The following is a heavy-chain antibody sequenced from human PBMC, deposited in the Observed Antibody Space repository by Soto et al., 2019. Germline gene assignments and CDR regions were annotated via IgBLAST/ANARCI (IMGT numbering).Heavy chain of an antibody. V-gene: IGHV3-21*01. D-gene: IGHD3-22*01. CDR2: ISSSSSYI. CDR1: GFTFSSYS. CDR3: ARLDYYDSSGYYQGNYFDY. J-gene: IGHJ4*02. Sequence: EVQLVESGGGLVKPGGSLRLSCAASGFTFSSYSMNWVRQAPGKGLEWVSSISSSSSYIYYADSVKGRFTISRDNAKNSLYLQMNSLRAEDTAVYYCARLDYYDSSGYYQGNYFDYWGQGTLVTVSS.